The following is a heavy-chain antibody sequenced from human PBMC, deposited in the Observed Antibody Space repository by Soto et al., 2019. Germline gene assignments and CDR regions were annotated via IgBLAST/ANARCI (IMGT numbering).Heavy chain of an antibody. CDR2: ISAYNGNT. D-gene: IGHD3-22*01. CDR3: AREEYYYDSSGYSWVAPVDY. V-gene: IGHV1-18*01. CDR1: GYTFTSYA. J-gene: IGHJ4*02. Sequence: ASVKVSFKASGYTFTSYAMHWVRQAPGQRLEWMGWISAYNGNTNYAQKLQGRVTMTTDTSTSTAYMELRSLRSDDTAVYYCAREEYYYDSSGYSWVAPVDYWGQGTLVTVS.